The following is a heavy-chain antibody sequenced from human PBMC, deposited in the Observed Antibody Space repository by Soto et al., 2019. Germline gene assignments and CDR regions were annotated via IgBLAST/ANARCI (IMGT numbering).Heavy chain of an antibody. J-gene: IGHJ5*02. V-gene: IGHV4-30-2*01. CDR1: GGSIGSGGYS. CDR2: IYHSGST. CDR3: ARTGGFGETTHWFDP. D-gene: IGHD3-10*01. Sequence: SETLSLTCAVSGGSIGSGGYSWSWIRQPPGKGLEWIGYIYHSGSTYYNPSLKSRVTISVDRSKNQFSLKLSSVTAADTAVYYCARTGGFGETTHWFDPWGQGTLVTVSS.